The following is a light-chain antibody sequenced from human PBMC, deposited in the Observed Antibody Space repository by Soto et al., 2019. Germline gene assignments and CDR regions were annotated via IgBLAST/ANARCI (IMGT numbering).Light chain of an antibody. V-gene: IGKV1-39*01. Sequence: IQMTQSPSSLSASVGDRGTITCRASQNISSYLNWYQQKPGKAPKLLIYAASSLQSGVPSRFSGSGSGTDFTLTISSLQPEDFVTYYCQQSYSNPLSITFGQGTRLEIK. CDR3: QQSYSNPLSIT. CDR1: QNISSY. J-gene: IGKJ5*01. CDR2: AAS.